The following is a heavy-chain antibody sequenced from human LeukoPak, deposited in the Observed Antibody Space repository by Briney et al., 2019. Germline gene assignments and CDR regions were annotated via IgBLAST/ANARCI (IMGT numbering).Heavy chain of an antibody. V-gene: IGHV3-23*01. CDR1: GFTFSSYA. Sequence: SGGSPRLSCAASGFTFSSYAMSWVRQAPGKGLEWVSAISGSGGSTYYADSVKGRFTISRDNSKNTLYLQMNSLRAEDTAVYYCAKDGSSSWYKGRLTFDYWGQGTLVTVSS. D-gene: IGHD6-13*01. CDR2: ISGSGGST. CDR3: AKDGSSSWYKGRLTFDY. J-gene: IGHJ4*02.